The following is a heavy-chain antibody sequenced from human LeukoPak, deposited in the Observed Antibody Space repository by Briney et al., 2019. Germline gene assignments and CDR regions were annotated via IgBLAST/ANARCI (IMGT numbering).Heavy chain of an antibody. J-gene: IGHJ6*02. CDR1: GFTFSNAW. Sequence: GGSLRLSCAVSGFTFSNAWMSWVRQAPGEGLEWVGRIKSKTDGGTTDYTAPVKGRFTISRDDSKNTLYLQMSSLKTDDTAVYYCTTDLWFGERPYYYGMDVWGQGTTVTVSS. CDR3: TTDLWFGERPYYYGMDV. V-gene: IGHV3-15*01. D-gene: IGHD3-10*01. CDR2: IKSKTDGGTT.